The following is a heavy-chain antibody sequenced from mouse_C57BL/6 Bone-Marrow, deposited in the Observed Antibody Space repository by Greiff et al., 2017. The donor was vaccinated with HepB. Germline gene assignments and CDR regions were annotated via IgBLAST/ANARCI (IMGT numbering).Heavy chain of an antibody. V-gene: IGHV5-4*01. D-gene: IGHD2-3*01. CDR1: GFTFSSYA. CDR3: ARVPYDGYLFAY. Sequence: EVQWVESGGGLVKPGGSLKLSCAASGFTFSSYAMSWVRQTPEKRLEWVATISDGGSYTYYPDNVKGRFTISRDNAKNNLYLQMSHLKSEDTAMYYLARVPYDGYLFAYWGQGTLVTVSA. CDR2: ISDGGSYT. J-gene: IGHJ3*01.